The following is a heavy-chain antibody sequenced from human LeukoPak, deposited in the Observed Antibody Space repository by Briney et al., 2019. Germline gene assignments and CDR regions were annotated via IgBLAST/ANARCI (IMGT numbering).Heavy chain of an antibody. D-gene: IGHD1-26*01. CDR3: ARALSGIYSVGDAYDI. V-gene: IGHV3-30*04. CDR1: GFTFSTYA. Sequence: GGSLRLSCAASGFTFSTYAIHWVRQAPGTGLEWVALISYDRSNKYYADSVKGRFTISRDNSKDTLYPQMNSLGTEDTAVYYCARALSGIYSVGDAYDIWGLGTMVTVSS. J-gene: IGHJ3*02. CDR2: ISYDRSNK.